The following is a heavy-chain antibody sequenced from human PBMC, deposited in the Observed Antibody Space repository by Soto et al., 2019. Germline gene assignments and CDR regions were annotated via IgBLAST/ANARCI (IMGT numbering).Heavy chain of an antibody. V-gene: IGHV4-31*03. Sequence: SETLSLTCTVAGGSISSGGYYWNWIRQHPGKGLEWIGYIYYSGFTYYNPSLKSRVTISVDTSKNQFSLKLSSVTAADTAVYYCARSIAPWGQGTLVTVSS. J-gene: IGHJ5*02. CDR2: IYYSGFT. CDR1: GGSISSGGYY. CDR3: ARSIAP.